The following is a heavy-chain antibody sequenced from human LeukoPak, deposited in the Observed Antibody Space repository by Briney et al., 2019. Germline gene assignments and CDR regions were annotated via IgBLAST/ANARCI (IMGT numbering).Heavy chain of an antibody. CDR3: TTSDFWSGYYTSDY. J-gene: IGHJ4*02. V-gene: IGHV3-15*01. CDR2: IKSKTDGGTT. D-gene: IGHD3-3*01. Sequence: GESLKISCAASGFTFSNAWMSWVRQAPGKGLEWVSRIKSKTDGGTTDYAAPVKGRFTISRDDSKNTLYLQMNSLKTEDTAVYYCTTSDFWSGYYTSDYWGQGTLVTVSP. CDR1: GFTFSNAW.